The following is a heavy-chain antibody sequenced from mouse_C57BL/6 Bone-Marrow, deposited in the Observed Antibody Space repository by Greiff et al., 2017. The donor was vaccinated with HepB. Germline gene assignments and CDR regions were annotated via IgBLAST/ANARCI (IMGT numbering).Heavy chain of an antibody. CDR3: ARVLGRGAWFAY. V-gene: IGHV1-81*01. CDR2: IYPRSGNT. J-gene: IGHJ3*01. CDR1: GYTFTSYG. D-gene: IGHD4-1*01. Sequence: VQLQQSGAELARPGASVKLSCKASGYTFTSYGISWVKQRTGQGLEWIGEIYPRSGNTYYNEKFKGKATLTADKSSSTAYMELRSLTSEDSAVYFCARVLGRGAWFAYWGQGTLVTVSA.